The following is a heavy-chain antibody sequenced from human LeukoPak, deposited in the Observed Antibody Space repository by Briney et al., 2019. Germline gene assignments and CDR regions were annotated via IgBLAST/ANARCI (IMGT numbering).Heavy chain of an antibody. CDR2: FFSNDQK. V-gene: IGHV2-26*01. J-gene: IGHJ4*02. Sequence: ESGPVLTHPTGPFTLTYTVSGFSLSNARMGVSWIRQPPGKALEWLTHFFSNDQKSFSTSLKSTLTISKDTSKSQVVLTMTNMDPVDTATYYCARIRREMATLTYYFDYWGQGTLVTVSS. CDR3: ARIRREMATLTYYFDY. D-gene: IGHD5-24*01. CDR1: GFSLSNARMG.